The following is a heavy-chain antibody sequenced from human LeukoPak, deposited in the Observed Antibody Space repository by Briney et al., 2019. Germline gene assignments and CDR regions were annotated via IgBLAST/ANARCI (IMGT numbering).Heavy chain of an antibody. Sequence: SETLSLTCTVSGGSISSYYWSWIRQPPGKGLEWIGYIYYSGSTNYNPSLKSRVTISVDTSKNQFSLKLSSVTAADTAVYYCARGNMKYRAFDIWGQGTMVTVSS. J-gene: IGHJ3*02. CDR2: IYYSGST. CDR3: ARGNMKYRAFDI. CDR1: GGSISSYY. V-gene: IGHV4-59*01. D-gene: IGHD3-16*02.